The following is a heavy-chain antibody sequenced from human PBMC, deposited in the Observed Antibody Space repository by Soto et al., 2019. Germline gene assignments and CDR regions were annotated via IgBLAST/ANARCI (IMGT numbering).Heavy chain of an antibody. Sequence: ASVEVSCQAFWFTFTNFAMHLVRQAPGQRLEWMGWFNAGNGNTKYAQRVQGRVTMTTDTSTSTAYMELRSLRSDVTAVYYCARGVGSGSYYNQYNWFDPWGQGTLVTVSS. CDR3: ARGVGSGSYYNQYNWFDP. CDR1: WFTFTNFA. J-gene: IGHJ5*02. CDR2: FNAGNGNT. D-gene: IGHD3-10*01. V-gene: IGHV1-3*01.